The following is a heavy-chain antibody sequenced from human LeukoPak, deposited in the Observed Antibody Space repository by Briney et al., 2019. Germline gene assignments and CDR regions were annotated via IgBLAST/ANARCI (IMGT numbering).Heavy chain of an antibody. Sequence: GGSLRLSCAASGFTFSSYWMSRVRQAPGKGLEWVANIKQDGSEKKYVDSVKGRFTISRDNADNSLYLQMSSLRAEDTAIYYCVREGGSGWYSGWFDPWGQGILVTVSS. CDR1: GFTFSSYW. D-gene: IGHD6-19*01. J-gene: IGHJ5*02. V-gene: IGHV3-7*01. CDR2: IKQDGSEK. CDR3: VREGGSGWYSGWFDP.